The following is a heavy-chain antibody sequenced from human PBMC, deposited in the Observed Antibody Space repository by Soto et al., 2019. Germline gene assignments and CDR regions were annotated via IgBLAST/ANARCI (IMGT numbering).Heavy chain of an antibody. D-gene: IGHD2-21*02. CDR3: ARDLWGYCGTDCYPLDV. Sequence: SETLSLTCTVSGGSISRYYWSWIRQPPGKGLEWIGYMYNTGSTVYNPPFKSRVTISVDTSKNQFSLKLNSVTAADTAVYYCARDLWGYCGTDCYPLDVWGQWTTVTVS. CDR1: GGSISRYY. CDR2: MYNTGST. J-gene: IGHJ6*02. V-gene: IGHV4-59*01.